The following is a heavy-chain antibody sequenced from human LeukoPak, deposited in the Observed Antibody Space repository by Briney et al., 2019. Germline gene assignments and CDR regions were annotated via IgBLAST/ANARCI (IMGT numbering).Heavy chain of an antibody. J-gene: IGHJ3*02. D-gene: IGHD6-6*01. CDR1: GFTFSSYW. V-gene: IGHV3-74*01. Sequence: GGSLRLSCAASGFTFSSYWMHWVRHAPGKGLVWVSRVNSDGSSTTYADSVKGRFTISRDNAKNTLYLQMTTLRAEDTAVYYCASLFLCYGCSSSSHNFNIWGQGTMVTVSS. CDR2: VNSDGSST. CDR3: ASLFLCYGCSSSSHNFNI.